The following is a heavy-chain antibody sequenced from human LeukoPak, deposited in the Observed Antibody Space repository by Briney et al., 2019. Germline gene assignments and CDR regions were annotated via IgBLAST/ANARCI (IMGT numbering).Heavy chain of an antibody. D-gene: IGHD5-12*01. CDR2: IIPILGIA. Sequence: SVKVSCKASGGTFTSYAISWVRQAPGQGLEWMGRIIPILGIANYAQKFQGRVTITADKSTSTAYMELSSLRSEDTAVYYCARGSGYEPHDYWGQGTLVTVSS. CDR1: GGTFTSYA. V-gene: IGHV1-69*04. J-gene: IGHJ4*02. CDR3: ARGSGYEPHDY.